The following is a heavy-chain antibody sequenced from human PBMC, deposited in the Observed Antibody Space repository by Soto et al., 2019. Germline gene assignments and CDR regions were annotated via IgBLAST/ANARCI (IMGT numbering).Heavy chain of an antibody. V-gene: IGHV3-23*01. D-gene: IGHD6-13*01. CDR1: GFAFSTYA. CDR2: ISGSGGSS. Sequence: GGSLRLSCAASGFAFSTYAMTWVRQAPGKGLEWVSVISGSGGSSYYAASVKGRFTISRDNSKNTLYLQMDGLRAEDTALYYCAKVTKRAAAGRYEYYKYGMDVWGQGTTVTVSS. CDR3: AKVTKRAAAGRYEYYKYGMDV. J-gene: IGHJ6*02.